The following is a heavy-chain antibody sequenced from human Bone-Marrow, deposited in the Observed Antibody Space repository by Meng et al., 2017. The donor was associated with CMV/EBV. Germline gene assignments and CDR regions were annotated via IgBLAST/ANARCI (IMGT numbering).Heavy chain of an antibody. CDR2: ISSSGSTI. D-gene: IGHD2-2*01. CDR1: GFTFSDYY. J-gene: IGHJ5*02. CDR3: ARDFRDPIVVVPAAPTSVRFDP. Sequence: GESLKISCAASGFTFSDYYMSWIRQAPGKGLEWVSYISSSGSTIYYADSVKGRFTISRDNAKNSLYLQMNSLRAEDTAVYYCARDFRDPIVVVPAAPTSVRFDPWGQGTRVTGSS. V-gene: IGHV3-11*04.